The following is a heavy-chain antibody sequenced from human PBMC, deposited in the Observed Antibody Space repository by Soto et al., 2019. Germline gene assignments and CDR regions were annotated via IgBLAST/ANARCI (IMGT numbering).Heavy chain of an antibody. J-gene: IGHJ6*02. CDR2: IIPIFGTA. V-gene: IGHV1-69*06. CDR3: ARPSSSSGYYHYYDMDV. D-gene: IGHD6-6*01. CDR1: GGTFSSYA. Sequence: GASVEVSCKASGGTFSSYAVHWVRQAPGQGLEWMGGIIPIFGTANYAQKFQGRVTITADKSTSTAYIELSSLKSDDTAVYYWARPSSSSGYYHYYDMDVWGQGTTVTVSS.